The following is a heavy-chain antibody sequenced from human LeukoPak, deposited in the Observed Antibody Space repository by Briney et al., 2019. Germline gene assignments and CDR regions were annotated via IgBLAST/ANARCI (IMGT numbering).Heavy chain of an antibody. D-gene: IGHD6-19*01. CDR3: AKVRGTYSRGYFFDY. CDR1: GFTFDNYA. V-gene: IGHV3-9*01. J-gene: IGHJ4*02. CDR2: ISWNSGYI. Sequence: GRSLRLSCAASGFTFDNYAMHWVRQAPGKGLEWLSIISWNSGYIGYADSVKGRFTISRDNAKKSLDLQMNSPRAEDTAFYYCAKVRGTYSRGYFFDYWGQGTLVTVSS.